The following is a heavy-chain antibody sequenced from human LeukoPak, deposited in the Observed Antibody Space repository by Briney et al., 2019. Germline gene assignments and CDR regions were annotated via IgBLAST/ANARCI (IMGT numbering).Heavy chain of an antibody. D-gene: IGHD2-2*01. V-gene: IGHV3-30*04. CDR2: ISYDGSNK. CDR3: ARDIVVVPAAMALYYYYYGMDV. Sequence: GGSLRLSCAASGITFSSYAMHWVRQAPGKGLEWVAVISYDGSNKYYADSVKGRFTISRDNSKNTLYLQMNSLRAEDTAVYYCARDIVVVPAAMALYYYYYGMDVWGKGTTVTVSS. CDR1: GITFSSYA. J-gene: IGHJ6*04.